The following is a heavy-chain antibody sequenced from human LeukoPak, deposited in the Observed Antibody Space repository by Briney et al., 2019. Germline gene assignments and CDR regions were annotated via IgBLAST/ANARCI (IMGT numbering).Heavy chain of an antibody. D-gene: IGHD4-17*01. CDR2: INHSGST. Sequence: PSGTLSLTCAVYGGSFSGYYWSWIRQPPGKGLEWIGEINHSGSTNYNPSLKSRVTISVDTSKNQFSLKLSSVTAADTAVYYCARSLRWGKTTFDIWGQGTMVTVSS. V-gene: IGHV4-34*01. J-gene: IGHJ3*02. CDR1: GGSFSGYY. CDR3: ARSLRWGKTTFDI.